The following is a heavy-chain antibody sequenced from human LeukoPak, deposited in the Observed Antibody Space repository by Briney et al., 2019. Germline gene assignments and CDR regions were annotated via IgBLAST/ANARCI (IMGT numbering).Heavy chain of an antibody. CDR2: INYSGST. V-gene: IGHV4-59*01. CDR1: GGSFSGYY. CDR3: ARDEGSGYFDY. D-gene: IGHD6-19*01. Sequence: PSETLSLTCAIYGGSFSGYYWSWIRQPPGKGLEWIGYINYSGSTNYNPSLKSRVTISVDTSKNQFSLKLSSVTAADTAVYYCARDEGSGYFDYWGQGTLVTVSS. J-gene: IGHJ4*02.